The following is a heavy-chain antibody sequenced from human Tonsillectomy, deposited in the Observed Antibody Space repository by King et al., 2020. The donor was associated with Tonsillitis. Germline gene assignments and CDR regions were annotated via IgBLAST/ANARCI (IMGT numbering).Heavy chain of an antibody. Sequence: VQLVESGAEVKKPGSSVKVSCKASGGTLSNYTISWVRQAPGQGLEGMGGIIPIFGIAKYAQKFQGRVAITADESTSTAYIELSSLRSEDTAVDYCARDRRDCTNGVCSYAYYYYMDVWGKGTTVTVSS. CDR2: IIPIFGIA. CDR1: GGTLSNYT. V-gene: IGHV1-69*01. D-gene: IGHD2-8*01. CDR3: ARDRRDCTNGVCSYAYYYYMDV. J-gene: IGHJ6*03.